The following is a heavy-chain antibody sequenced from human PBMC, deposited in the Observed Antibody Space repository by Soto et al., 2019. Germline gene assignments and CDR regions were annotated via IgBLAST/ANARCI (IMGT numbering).Heavy chain of an antibody. J-gene: IGHJ4*01. V-gene: IGHV3-74*01. CDR1: GFTFSPFW. D-gene: IGHD4-4*01. Sequence: EVQLVESGGGLVQPGGSLRLSCAASGFTFSPFWMHWFRQVPGKGPVWVSRINIDGNSTSYADSVKGRFTISRDNAKNTLYLQMTSLRAEDTAVYYCVRGSNHFDYLGHGPLFTVSS. CDR2: INIDGNST. CDR3: VRGSNHFDY.